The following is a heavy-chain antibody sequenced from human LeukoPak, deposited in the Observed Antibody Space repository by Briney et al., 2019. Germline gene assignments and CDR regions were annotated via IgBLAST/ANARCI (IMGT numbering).Heavy chain of an antibody. CDR2: MSYSGTT. V-gene: IGHV4-39*07. Sequence: PSETLSLTCIVSGDSISSNFYYWGWIRQPPGKGLEWIGSMSYSGTTYYNPSLKGRVTISVDTSKNQFSLKLSSVTAADTAVYYCASLRAVAGKGYYFDYWGQGTLVTVSS. CDR1: GDSISSNFYY. J-gene: IGHJ4*02. CDR3: ASLRAVAGKGYYFDY. D-gene: IGHD6-19*01.